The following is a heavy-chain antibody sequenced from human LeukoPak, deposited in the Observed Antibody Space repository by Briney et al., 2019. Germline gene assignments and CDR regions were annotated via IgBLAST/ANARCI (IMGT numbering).Heavy chain of an antibody. CDR3: TRLDSGYDYGEYYFDY. CDR1: GFTFSGSA. CDR2: IRSKANSYAT. J-gene: IGHJ4*02. D-gene: IGHD5-12*01. V-gene: IGHV3-73*01. Sequence: PGGSLKLSCAASGFTFSGSAMHWVRQASGKGLEWVGRIRSKANSYATAYAASVKGRFTISRDDSKNTAYLQMNSLKTEDTAVYYCTRLDSGYDYGEYYFDYWGKGTLVTVSS.